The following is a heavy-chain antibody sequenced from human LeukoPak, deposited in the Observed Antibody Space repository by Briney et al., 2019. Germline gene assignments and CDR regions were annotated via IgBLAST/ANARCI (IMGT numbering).Heavy chain of an antibody. J-gene: IGHJ6*04. V-gene: IGHV1-18*04. CDR2: ISAYNGNT. D-gene: IGHD3-10*01. CDR3: ARDRPLLWFGELDLGRTYYYYGMDV. CDR1: GYTFTSYG. Sequence: ASVKVSCKASGYTFTSYGISWVRQAPGQGLEWMGWISAYNGNTNYAQKLQGRVTMITDTSTSTAYMELRSLRSDDTAVYYCARDRPLLWFGELDLGRTYYYYGMDVWGKGTTVTVSS.